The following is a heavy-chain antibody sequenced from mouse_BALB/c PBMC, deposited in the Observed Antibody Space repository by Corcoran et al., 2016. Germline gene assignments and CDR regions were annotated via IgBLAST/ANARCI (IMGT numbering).Heavy chain of an antibody. CDR1: GYTFIRYV. V-gene: IGHV1S136*01. CDR3: VREVPGGYPFDY. J-gene: IGHJ2*01. CDR2: IYPFKDVT. D-gene: IGHD2-2*01. Sequence: EVKLQQSGPELVKPGASVKMSCKASGYTFIRYVMHWVKLKPGQGLEWIGYIYPFKDVTKYNENFKGKATLTSDKSSSTAYMVLSSLTSEDSAVYYCVREVPGGYPFDYWGQGTTLTVSS.